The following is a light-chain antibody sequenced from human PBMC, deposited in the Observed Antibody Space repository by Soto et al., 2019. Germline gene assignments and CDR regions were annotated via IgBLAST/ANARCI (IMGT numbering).Light chain of an antibody. CDR2: AAS. CDR3: QQHNGYSERM. CDR1: QGISSY. V-gene: IGKV1-9*01. J-gene: IGKJ1*01. Sequence: IQLTQSPSFLSASVGDRVTITCRASQGISSYLAWYQQKPGKAPKLLIYAASTLQSGVPSRFSGSGSGTEFTLTISSLQPDDFATYYCQQHNGYSERMFGQGTKVDIK.